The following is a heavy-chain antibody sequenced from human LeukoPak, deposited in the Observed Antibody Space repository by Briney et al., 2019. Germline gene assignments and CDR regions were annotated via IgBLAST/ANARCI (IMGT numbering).Heavy chain of an antibody. Sequence: GGSLRLSCAASGFTFSSYAMHWVRQAPGKGLEWVAVISYDGSNKYYADSVKGRFTISRDNSKNTLYLQMNSLRAEDTAVYYCAGLGDDFWSGYRYWGHGTLVTVSS. J-gene: IGHJ4*01. CDR1: GFTFSSYA. V-gene: IGHV3-30-3*01. CDR3: AGLGDDFWSGYRY. CDR2: ISYDGSNK. D-gene: IGHD3-3*01.